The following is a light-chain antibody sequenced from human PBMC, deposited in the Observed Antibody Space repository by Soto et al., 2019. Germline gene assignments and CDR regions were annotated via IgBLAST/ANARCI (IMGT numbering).Light chain of an antibody. J-gene: IGKJ4*01. CDR2: GAS. CDR1: QRVSRSN. Sequence: IVLTQSPGTLSLSPGERATLSCKSSQRVSRSNIGWYQQKPGQAPSLLIYGASKRTTGVPDRFSGSGSDTEFTLIISRLEPEDFAVYYCHQYGSTLLPFGGGTKVEIK. V-gene: IGKV3-20*01. CDR3: HQYGSTLLP.